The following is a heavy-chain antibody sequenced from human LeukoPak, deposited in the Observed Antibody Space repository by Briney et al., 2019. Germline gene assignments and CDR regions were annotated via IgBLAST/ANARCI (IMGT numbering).Heavy chain of an antibody. J-gene: IGHJ4*02. CDR2: INPNSGGT. CDR1: GYTFTGYY. CDR3: ATLWFGQLLYQESPDY. D-gene: IGHD3-10*01. V-gene: IGHV1-2*02. Sequence: ASVKVSCKASGYTFTGYYMHWVRQAPGQALEWTGWINPNSGGTNYAQQFHGKVTMTRDTSISTAYMQLSRLRSDDTGVYYCATLWFGQLLYQESPDYWGQGALVTVSS.